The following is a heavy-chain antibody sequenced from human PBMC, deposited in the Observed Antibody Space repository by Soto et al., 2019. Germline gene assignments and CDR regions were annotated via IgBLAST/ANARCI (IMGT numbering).Heavy chain of an antibody. Sequence: KTSETLSLTCSVSGDSISSADYFWTWIRQSPGRGLEWMGYIFHSGTTYYNPSLKGRLLISIENSKNQFSLRLTSVTAADSAVYFCAREPYLPNWFDPWGQGTLVTVSS. CDR1: GDSISSADYF. CDR2: IFHSGTT. V-gene: IGHV4-30-4*01. CDR3: AREPYLPNWFDP. J-gene: IGHJ5*02.